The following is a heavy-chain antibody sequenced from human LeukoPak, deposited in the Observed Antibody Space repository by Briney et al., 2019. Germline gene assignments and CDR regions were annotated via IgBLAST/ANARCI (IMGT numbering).Heavy chain of an antibody. CDR2: ISTSGSTI. J-gene: IGHJ6*02. V-gene: IGHV3-48*03. CDR1: GFSISNHQ. D-gene: IGHD3-3*01. CDR3: ARVKEADDFWSGYLTYYYYAMDV. Sequence: GSLRLSCVGSGFSISNHQMNWVRQAPGKGLEWVSYISTSGSTIYYTDSVKGRFTISRDNAKNSLYLQMNSLRAEDTAVYYCARVKEADDFWSGYLTYYYYAMDVWGQGTTVTVSS.